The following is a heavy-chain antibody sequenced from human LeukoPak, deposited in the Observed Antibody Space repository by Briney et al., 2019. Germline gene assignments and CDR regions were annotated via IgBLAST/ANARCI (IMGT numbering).Heavy chain of an antibody. CDR3: AREMQDKSLQWIGELKKYYYYYMDV. CDR2: IYYSGST. V-gene: IGHV4-39*07. J-gene: IGHJ6*03. D-gene: IGHD2-15*01. CDR1: GGSISGSSYY. Sequence: SETLSLTCTVSGGSISGSSYYWGWVRQPPGKGLEWIGNIYYSGSTYYNPSLKSRVTISVDTSKNQFSLRLTSVTAADTAVYYCAREMQDKSLQWIGELKKYYYYYMDVWGKGTTVTVSS.